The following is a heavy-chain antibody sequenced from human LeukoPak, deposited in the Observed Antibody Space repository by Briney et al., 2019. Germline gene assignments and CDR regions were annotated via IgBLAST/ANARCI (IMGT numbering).Heavy chain of an antibody. J-gene: IGHJ5*02. V-gene: IGHV4-39*01. CDR1: GGSLSSSSYY. CDR2: IHYRGTT. Sequence: SETLSLTCTVSGGSLSSSSYYWGWIRHPPGKGLEWIGSIHYRGTTYYNPSLESRVTISVETSKNQFSLKLSSVTAADTAVYYCGRPRWAVTNWFDPWGQGTLVTISS. D-gene: IGHD4-17*01. CDR3: GRPRWAVTNWFDP.